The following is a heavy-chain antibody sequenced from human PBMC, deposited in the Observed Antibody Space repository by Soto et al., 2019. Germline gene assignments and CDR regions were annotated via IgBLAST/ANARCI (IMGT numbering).Heavy chain of an antibody. Sequence: VSCKSCGCTFCSQGIAWVRQAPGQGLEWMGGFIAMLGTPTYAKKVQGRATISADESLTSSYLELRSLRSEDTGVYFCARGAMANFDYWGQGTVVTVSS. CDR2: FIAMLGTP. CDR1: GCTFCSQG. D-gene: IGHD5-18*01. J-gene: IGHJ4*02. CDR3: ARGAMANFDY. V-gene: IGHV1-69*01.